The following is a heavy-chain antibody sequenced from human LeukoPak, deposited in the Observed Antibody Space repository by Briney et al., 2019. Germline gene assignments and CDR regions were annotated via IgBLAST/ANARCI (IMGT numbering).Heavy chain of an antibody. CDR1: GGSFSGYY. CDR3: TRGSIAYYYMDV. J-gene: IGHJ6*03. V-gene: IGHV4-59*01. D-gene: IGHD3-22*01. CDR2: IYYSGST. Sequence: SETLSLTCAVYGGSFSGYYWSWIRQPPGKGLEWIGNIYYSGSTNYNPSLKSRVTISVDTSKNQFSLKLSSVAAADTAVYYCTRGSIAYYYMDVWGKGTTVTISS.